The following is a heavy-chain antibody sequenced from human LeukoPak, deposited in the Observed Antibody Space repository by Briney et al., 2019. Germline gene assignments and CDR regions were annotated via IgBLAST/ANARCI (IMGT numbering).Heavy chain of an antibody. CDR2: ISDNEGRA. J-gene: IGHJ4*02. D-gene: IGHD5-18*01. CDR3: ARHDSFIPY. Sequence: GGSLRLSCAASGFTFNYYAMSWVRQAPGKGLESVSGISDNEGRAYYTDSVKGRFTISRDNSKNTVYLQMNNLRADDTAVYFCARHDSFIPYWGQGTLVTVSS. V-gene: IGHV3-23*01. CDR1: GFTFNYYA.